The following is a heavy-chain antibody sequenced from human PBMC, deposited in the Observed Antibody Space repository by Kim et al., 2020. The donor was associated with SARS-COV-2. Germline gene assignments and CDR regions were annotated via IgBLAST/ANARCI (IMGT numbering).Heavy chain of an antibody. V-gene: IGHV3-33*01. CDR3: ARDPYCTNGVCYTFDY. Sequence: GGSLRLSCAASGFTFSSYGMHWVRQAPGKGLEWVAVIWYDGSNKYYADSVKGRFTISRDNYKNTLYLQMNSLRAEDTAVYYCARDPYCTNGVCYTFDYWVQGTLVTVSS. D-gene: IGHD2-8*01. CDR2: IWYDGSNK. CDR1: GFTFSSYG. J-gene: IGHJ4*02.